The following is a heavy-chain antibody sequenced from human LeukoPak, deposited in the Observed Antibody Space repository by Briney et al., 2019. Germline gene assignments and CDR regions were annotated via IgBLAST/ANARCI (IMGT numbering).Heavy chain of an antibody. J-gene: IGHJ4*02. CDR1: GFTFRSYG. CDR2: LRYDGSNT. Sequence: GGSLRLSCVASGFTFRSYGMYWVRQAPGKGLEWVTFLRYDGSNTYYADSVKGRFTISRDNSKNTLYLHMNSLREEDTAVYYCAKRENWRGIAVAANLGVFDYWGQGTLVTVSS. CDR3: AKRENWRGIAVAANLGVFDY. D-gene: IGHD6-19*01. V-gene: IGHV3-30*02.